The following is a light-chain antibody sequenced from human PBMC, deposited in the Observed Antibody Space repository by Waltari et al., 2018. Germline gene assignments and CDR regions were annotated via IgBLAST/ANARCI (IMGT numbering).Light chain of an antibody. CDR3: REYDSHWS. V-gene: IGKV1-5*03. CDR1: QGIGRW. J-gene: IGKJ1*01. Sequence: DIQLTQSPSTLSASVGDRVTLTCRASQGIGRWLAWYQQKPGKTPDLLIYKASILERGVPSRFSGSGSGTEFILTITGLQPLDVATYYCREYDSHWSFGQGTKVEIK. CDR2: KAS.